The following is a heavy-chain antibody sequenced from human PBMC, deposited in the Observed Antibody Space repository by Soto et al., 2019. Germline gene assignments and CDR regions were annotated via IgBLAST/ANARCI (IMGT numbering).Heavy chain of an antibody. V-gene: IGHV3-48*03. Sequence: EVQLVESGGGLVQPGGSLRLSCVASGFVFKNYEMNWVRQAPGKGLEWISYISNSGNTIYVADSMRGRFTISRDNAKNSLFLQVNSLRADDTAVYYCARDIDNRDYYYGLDVCRQGTTVTVSS. D-gene: IGHD1-20*01. CDR1: GFVFKNYE. CDR3: ARDIDNRDYYYGLDV. CDR2: ISNSGNTI. J-gene: IGHJ6*01.